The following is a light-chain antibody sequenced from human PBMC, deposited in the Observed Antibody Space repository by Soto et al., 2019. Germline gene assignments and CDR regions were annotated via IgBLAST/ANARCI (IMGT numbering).Light chain of an antibody. V-gene: IGKV3-20*01. CDR2: GAS. CDR1: QSVNNGY. CDR3: QQYGGSITYT. Sequence: EIVLTQSPGTLSLSPGERATLSCRASQSVNNGYLAWYQQKPGQAPRLLIYGASARATSIPDRFSGSESGPDFTLTISRLEPEDFAVFYCQQYGGSITYTFGQGTKLEIK. J-gene: IGKJ2*01.